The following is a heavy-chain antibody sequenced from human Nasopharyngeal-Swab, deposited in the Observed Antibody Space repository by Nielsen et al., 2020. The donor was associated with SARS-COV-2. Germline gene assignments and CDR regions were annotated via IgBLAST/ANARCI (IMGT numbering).Heavy chain of an antibody. Sequence: ASVKVSCKASGYTFTSYYMHWVRQAPGQGLEWMGIINPSGGSTSYAQKFQGRVTMTRDTSTSTVYMELSSLRSEDTAVYYCARGGVLLWFGELLKPIYYYYYGMDVWGQGTTVTVSS. J-gene: IGHJ6*02. CDR3: ARGGVLLWFGELLKPIYYYYYGMDV. D-gene: IGHD3-10*01. V-gene: IGHV1-46*01. CDR2: INPSGGST. CDR1: GYTFTSYY.